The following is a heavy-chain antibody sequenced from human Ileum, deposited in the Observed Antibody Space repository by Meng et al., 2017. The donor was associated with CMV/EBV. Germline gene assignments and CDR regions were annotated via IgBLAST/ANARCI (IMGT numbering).Heavy chain of an antibody. CDR2: IMGDGSYA. V-gene: IGHV3-74*01. Sequence: GESLKISCAASGFTFSGYWMHWVRQGPGKGLEWVSRIMGDGSYANYADSVQDRFTLSRDNAKDTLFLQMNSLRGEDTAVYYCVRDGHHWNFDYWGQGTPVTVSS. CDR1: GFTFSGYW. CDR3: VRDGHHWNFDY. J-gene: IGHJ4*02. D-gene: IGHD1-1*01.